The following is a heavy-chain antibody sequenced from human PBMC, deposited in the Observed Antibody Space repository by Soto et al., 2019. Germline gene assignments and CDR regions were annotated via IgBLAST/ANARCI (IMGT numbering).Heavy chain of an antibody. V-gene: IGHV1-2*02. CDR1: GYTFTGYH. Sequence: ASVKVSCKASGYTFTGYHMHWVRQAPGQGLEWMGWINPNSGGTNYAQKFQGRVTMTRDTSISTAYMEVSRLRSDDTAVYYCARDPPATRHGMDVWGQGTTVTVAS. CDR2: INPNSGGT. CDR3: ARDPPATRHGMDV. J-gene: IGHJ6*02.